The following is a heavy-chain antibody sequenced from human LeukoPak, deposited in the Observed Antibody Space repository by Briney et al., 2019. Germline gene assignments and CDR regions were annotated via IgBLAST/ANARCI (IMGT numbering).Heavy chain of an antibody. CDR2: IYYSGST. CDR1: GGSISSYY. V-gene: IGHV4-59*12. CDR3: ARDLGSGWYAAYFDY. Sequence: SETLSLTCTVSGGSISSYYWSWIRQSPGKGLEWIGYIYYSGSTNYNPSLKSRVTISVDTSKNQFSLKLSSVTAADTAVYYCARDLGSGWYAAYFDYWGQGTLVTVSS. J-gene: IGHJ4*02. D-gene: IGHD6-19*01.